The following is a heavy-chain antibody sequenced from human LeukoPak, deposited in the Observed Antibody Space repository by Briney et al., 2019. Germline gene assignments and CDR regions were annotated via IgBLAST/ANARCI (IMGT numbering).Heavy chain of an antibody. V-gene: IGHV1-69*01. D-gene: IGHD1-26*01. CDR2: IIPVFGTS. CDR1: GGTFSSYA. CDR3: ARGRVGATRWFDP. J-gene: IGHJ5*02. Sequence: SVKVSCKASGGTFSSYAINWVRQAPGQGLEWMGGIIPVFGTSNYAQKFQGRVTITADESTRTAYMVLSSLRSEDTAVYYCARGRVGATRWFDPWGQGTLVTVSS.